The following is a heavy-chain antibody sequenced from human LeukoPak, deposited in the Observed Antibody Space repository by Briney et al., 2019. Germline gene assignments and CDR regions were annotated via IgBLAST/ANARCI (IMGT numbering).Heavy chain of an antibody. CDR3: ARLRYYAMDV. CDR1: GFTFSTFD. J-gene: IGHJ6*02. V-gene: IGHV3-48*01. CDR2: ISSGSSTI. Sequence: GGSLRLSCAASGFTFSTFDMNWVRQAPGKGLEWVSYISSGSSTIYYADSVKGRFTISRDNAKNSLYLQMNSLRAEDTDVYYCARLRYYAMDVWGQGTTVIVSS.